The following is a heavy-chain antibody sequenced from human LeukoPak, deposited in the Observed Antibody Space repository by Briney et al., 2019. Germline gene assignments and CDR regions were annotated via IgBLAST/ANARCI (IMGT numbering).Heavy chain of an antibody. J-gene: IGHJ4*02. D-gene: IGHD2-8*01. CDR2: ISGRGGDT. CDR3: AKDRSCINNICHEDFDY. Sequence: GGSLRLSGAASGFTFSDYAMSWVRQAPGKGLEWVSGISGRGGDTYYADSVKGRFTISRDNSKNTLYLQMNSLRAEDTAVYYCAKDRSCINNICHEDFDYWSQGTLVTVSS. CDR1: GFTFSDYA. V-gene: IGHV3-23*01.